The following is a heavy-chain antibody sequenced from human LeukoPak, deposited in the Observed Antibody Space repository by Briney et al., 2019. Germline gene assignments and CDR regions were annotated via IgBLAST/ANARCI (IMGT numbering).Heavy chain of an antibody. D-gene: IGHD2-15*01. V-gene: IGHV3-11*06. J-gene: IGHJ4*02. CDR3: ARPPSYCSGGSCYSSRGDY. Sequence: PGGSLRLSCAASGFTFSDYYMRWIRQAPGKGLEWLSDISTSASDTRYADSVKGRFTISRDNAKNSLYLQMNSLRAEDTAVYYCARPPSYCSGGSCYSSRGDYWGQGTLVTVSS. CDR1: GFTFSDYY. CDR2: ISTSASDT.